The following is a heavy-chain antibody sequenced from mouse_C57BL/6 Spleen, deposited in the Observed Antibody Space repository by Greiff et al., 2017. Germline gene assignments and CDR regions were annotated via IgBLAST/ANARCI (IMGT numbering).Heavy chain of an antibody. CDR1: GYTFTSYW. V-gene: IGHV1-50*01. J-gene: IGHJ2*01. Sequence: QVQLQQPGAELVKPGASVKLSCKASGYTFTSYWMQWVKQRPGQGLEWIGEIDPSDSYTNYNQKFKGKATLTVDTSSSTAYMQLSSLTSEDSAVYYCALRGNLFDYWGQGTTLTVSS. CDR2: IDPSDSYT. CDR3: ALRGNLFDY.